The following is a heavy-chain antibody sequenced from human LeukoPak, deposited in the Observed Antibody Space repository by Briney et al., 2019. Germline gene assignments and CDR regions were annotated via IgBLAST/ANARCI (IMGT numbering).Heavy chain of an antibody. CDR1: GFTFSSYG. Sequence: GRSLRLSCAASGFTFSSYGMHWVRQAPGKGLEWVAFIRYDGSNKYYADSVKGRFTISRDNSKNTLYLQMNSLRAEDTAVYYCAKDKVGIWGLYDAFDIWGQGTMVTVSS. J-gene: IGHJ3*02. CDR2: IRYDGSNK. D-gene: IGHD7-27*01. V-gene: IGHV3-30*02. CDR3: AKDKVGIWGLYDAFDI.